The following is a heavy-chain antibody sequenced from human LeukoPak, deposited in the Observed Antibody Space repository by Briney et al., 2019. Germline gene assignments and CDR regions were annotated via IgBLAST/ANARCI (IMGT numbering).Heavy chain of an antibody. V-gene: IGHV1-18*01. Sequence: GASVKVSCKASGYTFINYGISWVRQAPGQGLEWMGWISAYNGNTHYAQRLQGRVTMTTDISTSTAYMELRSLRSDDTAVYYCASDGSPLIAFDIWGQGTMVTVSS. CDR3: ASDGSPLIAFDI. J-gene: IGHJ3*02. CDR1: GYTFINYG. CDR2: ISAYNGNT. D-gene: IGHD1-26*01.